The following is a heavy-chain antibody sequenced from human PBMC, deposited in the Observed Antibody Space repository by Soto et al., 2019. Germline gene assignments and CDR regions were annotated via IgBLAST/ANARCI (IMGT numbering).Heavy chain of an antibody. CDR2: IVPIVDTS. V-gene: IGHV1-69*12. D-gene: IGHD5-12*01. J-gene: IGHJ4*02. Sequence: QVQLVQSGAEVRQPASSVEVSCKTSGGTFSSYAISWVRQAPGQGLEWMGGIVPIVDTSTYAQQFQGRVTITADESTSKVYMELSSLRSDDTAVYYCVRVVAIPGYPDNWGQGTLVTVSS. CDR3: VRVVAIPGYPDN. CDR1: GGTFSSYA.